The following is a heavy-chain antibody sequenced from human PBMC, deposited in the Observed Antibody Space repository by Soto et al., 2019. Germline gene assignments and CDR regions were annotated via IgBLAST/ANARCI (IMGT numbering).Heavy chain of an antibody. CDR3: ARDSRVWSFPYGMDV. CDR2: ISSSSSYI. J-gene: IGHJ6*02. CDR1: GFTFSSYS. Sequence: GGSLRLSCAASGFTFSSYSMNWVRQAPGKGLEWVSSISSSSSYIYYADSVKGRFTISRDNAKNSLYLQMNSLRAEDTAVYYCARDSRVWSFPYGMDVWGQGTTVTVS. V-gene: IGHV3-21*01. D-gene: IGHD3-3*01.